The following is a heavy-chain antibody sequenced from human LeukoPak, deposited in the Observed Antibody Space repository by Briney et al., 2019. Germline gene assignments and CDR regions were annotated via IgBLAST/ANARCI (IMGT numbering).Heavy chain of an antibody. CDR1: GGTFSSYA. V-gene: IGHV1-69*04. J-gene: IGHJ5*02. CDR3: ARYYRRRKWFDP. CDR2: IIPILGIA. D-gene: IGHD3-10*01. Sequence: SVKVSCKASGGTFSSYAISWVRQAPGQGLEWMGRIIPILGIANYAQKFQGRVTITADKSTSTAYMELSSLRSDDTAMYYCARYYRRRKWFDPWGQGTQVTVSS.